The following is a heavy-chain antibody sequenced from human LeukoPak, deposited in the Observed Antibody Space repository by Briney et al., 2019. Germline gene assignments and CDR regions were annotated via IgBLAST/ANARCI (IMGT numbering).Heavy chain of an antibody. CDR1: GFTFSSYA. CDR2: ISYYGSNK. D-gene: IGHD2-15*01. Sequence: GGSLRLSCAAAGFTFSSYAMHWGRQAPGKGLEGVAVISYYGSNKYYADSVKGRFTISRDNSKNTLYLQMNSLRAEDTAVYYCARALGYCSGGSCYSFYYYCGMDVWGKGTTVTVSS. CDR3: ARALGYCSGGSCYSFYYYCGMDV. V-gene: IGHV3-30*04. J-gene: IGHJ6*04.